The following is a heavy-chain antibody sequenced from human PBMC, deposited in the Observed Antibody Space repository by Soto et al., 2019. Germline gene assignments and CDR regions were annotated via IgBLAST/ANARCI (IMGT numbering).Heavy chain of an antibody. J-gene: IGHJ4*02. D-gene: IGHD1-1*01. Sequence: GGSLRLSCAASGFTISSNAMYWVRQAPGKGLEWVSGISDKGDTTHYADSVKGRFTISRDTSKNTLYLQLNTLRADDTAVYYCAKDKPGTTSFDYWGQGTLVTISS. CDR1: GFTISSNA. V-gene: IGHV3-23*01. CDR3: AKDKPGTTSFDY. CDR2: ISDKGDTT.